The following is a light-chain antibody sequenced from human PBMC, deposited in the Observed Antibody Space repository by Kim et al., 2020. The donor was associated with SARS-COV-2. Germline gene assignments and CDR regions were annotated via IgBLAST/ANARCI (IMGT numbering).Light chain of an antibody. J-gene: IGLJ2*01. V-gene: IGLV6-57*04. CDR2: EDD. Sequence: NFMLTQPHSVSESPGKTVTISCTRSSGSIDDNYVQWYQQRPGGVPTTVIYEDDQRPSGVSDRFSGSIDNSSNSASLTISGLRTEDEADYYCQSYNRDNVIFGGGTKVTVL. CDR1: SGSIDDNY. CDR3: QSYNRDNVI.